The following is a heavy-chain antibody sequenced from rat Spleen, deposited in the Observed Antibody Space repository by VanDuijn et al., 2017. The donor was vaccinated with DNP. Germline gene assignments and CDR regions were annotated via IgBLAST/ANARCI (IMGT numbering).Heavy chain of an antibody. CDR3: AKKRHGRYSMDA. CDR2: LKTDGGST. D-gene: IGHD1-11*01. V-gene: IGHV5-58*01. Sequence: EVQLVETGGGVVQPGRSLKLSCVASGFTFSSYWMYWIRQAPGKELEWVASLKTDGGSTYYPDSVTCRFTISRDNAENTVYLQINSLRWEDKATYDCAKKRHGRYSMDAWREGTSVTVSS. J-gene: IGHJ4*01. CDR1: GFTFSSYW.